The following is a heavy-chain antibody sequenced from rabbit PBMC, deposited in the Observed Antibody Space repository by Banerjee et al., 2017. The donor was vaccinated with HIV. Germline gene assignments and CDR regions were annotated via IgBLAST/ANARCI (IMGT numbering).Heavy chain of an antibody. CDR1: GFDFSSIYY. V-gene: IGHV1S40*01. CDR3: ARHPFGGSYNL. J-gene: IGHJ4*01. CDR2: ISAGSSGTT. Sequence: QSLEESGGGLVQPEGSLTLTCKASGFDFSSIYYMCWVRQAPGKGLEWIGCISAGSSGTTYYASWAKGRFTSSKTSSTTVTLQMTSLTAADTATYFCARHPFGGSYNLWGQGTLVTVS. D-gene: IGHD5-1*01.